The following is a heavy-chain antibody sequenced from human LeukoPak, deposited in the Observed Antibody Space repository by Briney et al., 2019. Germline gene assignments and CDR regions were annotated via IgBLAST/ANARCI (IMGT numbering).Heavy chain of an antibody. CDR1: VDPIRRYY. CDR3: ARGSSSSWYGY. J-gene: IGHJ4*02. V-gene: IGHV4-59*12. Sequence: SETLTLTCTVSVDPIRRYYGSWIPRPPGKGLEGIGYIYYRQSTHYNHSLKSRVTISVDKSKNQFALKLSSVTAADPAVYYCARGSSSSWYGYWGEGTLVTVSS. CDR2: IYYRQST. D-gene: IGHD6-13*01.